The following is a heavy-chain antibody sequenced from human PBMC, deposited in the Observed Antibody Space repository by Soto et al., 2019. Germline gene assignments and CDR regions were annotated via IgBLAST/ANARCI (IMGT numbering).Heavy chain of an antibody. D-gene: IGHD3-3*01. CDR2: INAGNGNT. V-gene: IGHV1-3*01. Sequence: ASVKVSCKASGYTFTSYAMHWVRQAPGQRLEWMGWINAGNGNTKYSQKFQGRVTITRDTSASTAYMELSSLRSEDTAVYYCARDSNLLRFLEWLLRGSSGMDVWGQGTTVTVSS. CDR3: ARDSNLLRFLEWLLRGSSGMDV. J-gene: IGHJ6*02. CDR1: GYTFTSYA.